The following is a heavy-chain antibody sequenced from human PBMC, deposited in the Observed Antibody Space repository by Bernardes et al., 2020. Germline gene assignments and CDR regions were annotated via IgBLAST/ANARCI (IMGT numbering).Heavy chain of an antibody. V-gene: IGHV1-8*01. J-gene: IGHJ4*02. CDR2: MNPNSGNT. D-gene: IGHD2-15*01. CDR3: ARGQGHGYCSGGSCYHFDY. Sequence: ASVKVSCMASGYTFTSYDINWVRQATGQGLEWMGWMNPNSGNTGYAQKFQGRVTMTRNTSISTAYMELSSLRSEDTAVYYCARGQGHGYCSGGSCYHFDYWGQGTLVTVSS. CDR1: GYTFTSYD.